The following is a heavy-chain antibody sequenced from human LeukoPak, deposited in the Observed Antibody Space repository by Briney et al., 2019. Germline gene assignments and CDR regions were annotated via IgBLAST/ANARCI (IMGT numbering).Heavy chain of an antibody. CDR1: GFTVSSKY. Sequence: GGSLRLSCAASGFTVSSKYMSWVRQAPGKGLEWVSVIYSGGSTYYADSVKGRFTISRDKSKNTLYLQMNSLRAEDTAVYYCARDGLNNLVFDYWGQGTLVTVSS. J-gene: IGHJ4*02. CDR3: ARDGLNNLVFDY. D-gene: IGHD1/OR15-1a*01. V-gene: IGHV3-66*01. CDR2: IYSGGST.